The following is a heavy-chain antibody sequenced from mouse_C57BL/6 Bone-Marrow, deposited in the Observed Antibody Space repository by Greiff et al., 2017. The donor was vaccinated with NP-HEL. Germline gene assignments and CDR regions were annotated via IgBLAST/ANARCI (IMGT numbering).Heavy chain of an antibody. V-gene: IGHV1-50*01. CDR3: ARYYYGSSDGWYFDV. CDR2: IDPSDSYT. CDR1: GYTFTSYW. J-gene: IGHJ1*03. D-gene: IGHD1-1*01. Sequence: QVQLQQPGAELVKPGASVKLSCKASGYTFTSYWMQWVKQRPGQGLEWIGEIDPSDSYTNYNQKFKGKATLTVDTSSSTAYMQLSSLTSEDSAVYYCARYYYGSSDGWYFDVWGTGTTVTVSS.